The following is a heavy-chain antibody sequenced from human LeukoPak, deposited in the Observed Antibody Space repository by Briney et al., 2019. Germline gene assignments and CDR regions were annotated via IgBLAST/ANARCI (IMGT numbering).Heavy chain of an antibody. CDR2: IGTAGDT. D-gene: IGHD5-12*01. CDR3: ARGGSGYDWEVLYGMDV. J-gene: IGHJ6*02. CDR1: GFTVSSNY. V-gene: IGHV3-13*01. Sequence: GGSLRLSCAASGFTVSSNYMSWVRQAPGKGLEWVSAIGTAGDTYYPGSVKGRFTISRENAKNSLYLQMNSLRAGDTAVYYCARGGSGYDWEVLYGMDVWGQGTTVTVSS.